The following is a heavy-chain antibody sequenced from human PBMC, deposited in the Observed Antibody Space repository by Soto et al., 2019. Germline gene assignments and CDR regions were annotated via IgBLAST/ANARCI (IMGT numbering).Heavy chain of an antibody. D-gene: IGHD5-12*01. CDR1: GFTFSSYG. J-gene: IGHJ4*02. V-gene: IGHV3-30*18. Sequence: QVQLVEAGGGVGQPGRSLRLSCAASGFTFSSYGMHWVRQAPGKGLEWVAVISYDGGNKYYVDSVKGRFTISRDNSKNTLYLQMNSLRAEDTAIYYCAKGGKWLQADFDYWCQGTLVTVSS. CDR3: AKGGKWLQADFDY. CDR2: ISYDGGNK.